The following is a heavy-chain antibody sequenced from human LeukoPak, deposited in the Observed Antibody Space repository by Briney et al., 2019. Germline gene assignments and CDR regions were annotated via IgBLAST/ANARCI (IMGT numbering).Heavy chain of an antibody. D-gene: IGHD2-2*01. V-gene: IGHV3-30*03. Sequence: GGSLRLSCAASGFTFSNYDMHWVRQAPGKGLQWVAAISYDESNKFYVESVKGRFTISRDNSKNTLYLQMNSLRAEDTAVYYCARDSPSSTSWGYWGQGTLVTVSS. CDR3: ARDSPSSTSWGY. J-gene: IGHJ4*02. CDR2: ISYDESNK. CDR1: GFTFSNYD.